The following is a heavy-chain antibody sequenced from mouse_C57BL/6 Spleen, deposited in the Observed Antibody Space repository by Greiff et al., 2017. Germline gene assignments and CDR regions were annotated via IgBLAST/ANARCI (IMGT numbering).Heavy chain of an antibody. J-gene: IGHJ4*01. Sequence: VQLQQSGPELVKPGASVKISCKASGYTFTDYYMNWVKQSHGKSLEWIGDINPNNGGTSYNQKFKGKATLTVDKSSSTAYMELRSLTSEDSAVYYCARYTTVVAEDAMDYWGQGTSVTVSS. D-gene: IGHD1-1*01. CDR3: ARYTTVVAEDAMDY. V-gene: IGHV1-26*01. CDR1: GYTFTDYY. CDR2: INPNNGGT.